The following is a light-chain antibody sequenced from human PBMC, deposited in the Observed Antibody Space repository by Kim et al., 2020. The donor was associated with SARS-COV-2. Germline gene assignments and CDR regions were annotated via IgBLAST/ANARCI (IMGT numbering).Light chain of an antibody. CDR2: EDI. CDR1: SGSIASNY. CDR3: QSYDKSNYI. Sequence: KTVTISCTRSSGSIASNYVQWYQQRPGSAPTTVIYEDIRRPSGVPDRFSGSIDSSSNSASLIISGLKTEVEADYYCQSYDKSNYIFGTGTKVTVL. J-gene: IGLJ1*01. V-gene: IGLV6-57*03.